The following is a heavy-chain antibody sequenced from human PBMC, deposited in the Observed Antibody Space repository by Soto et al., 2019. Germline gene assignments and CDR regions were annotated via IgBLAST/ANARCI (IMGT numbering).Heavy chain of an antibody. CDR1: GFTFGSSD. CDR3: ARDQLYYNDISGRPLNAFDV. J-gene: IGHJ3*01. D-gene: IGHD3-22*01. CDR2: LSGSGDST. V-gene: IGHV3-23*01. Sequence: GGSLRLSCAVSGFTFGSSDMTWVRQAPGKGLEWVSALSGSGDSTYYADSVKGRFTISRDNSKNTLYLQMNSLRAEDTAVYYCARDQLYYNDISGRPLNAFDVWGQGTMVTVSS.